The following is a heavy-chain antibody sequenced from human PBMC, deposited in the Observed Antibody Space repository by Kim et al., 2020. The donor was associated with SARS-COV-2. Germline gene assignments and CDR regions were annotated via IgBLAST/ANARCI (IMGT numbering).Heavy chain of an antibody. CDR2: IYYSGST. CDR1: GGSISSYY. Sequence: SETLSLTCTVSGGSISSYYWSWIRQPPGKGLEWIGYIYYSGSTNYNPSLKSRVTISVDTSKNQFSLKLSSVTAADTAVYYCARGRIAAASSLDYWGQGTLVTVSS. V-gene: IGHV4-59*13. J-gene: IGHJ4*02. D-gene: IGHD6-13*01. CDR3: ARGRIAAASSLDY.